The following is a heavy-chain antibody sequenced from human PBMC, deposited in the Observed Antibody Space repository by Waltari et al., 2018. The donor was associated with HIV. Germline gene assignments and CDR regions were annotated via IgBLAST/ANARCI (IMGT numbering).Heavy chain of an antibody. CDR1: GYTFTTHW. CDR3: ARGLPKQWLAYFDY. V-gene: IGHV5-51*01. J-gene: IGHJ4*02. CDR2: IHPGDADT. Sequence: EVQLVQSGAEGKKPGASLKISCKSSGYTFTTHWIGWVRQMPGKGLEWMGIIHPGDADTRYSPSFQGQVTISADKSISTAFLQWSSLKASDTAMYYCARGLPKQWLAYFDYWGQGTLVTVSS. D-gene: IGHD6-19*01.